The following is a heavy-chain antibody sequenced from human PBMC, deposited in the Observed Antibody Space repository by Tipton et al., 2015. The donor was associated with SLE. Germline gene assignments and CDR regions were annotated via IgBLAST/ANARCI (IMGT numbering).Heavy chain of an antibody. CDR3: AREGSWAVGL. CDR2: IYYSGST. CDR1: GGSISGGSYY. J-gene: IGHJ4*02. V-gene: IGHV4-61*10. Sequence: LRLSCTVSGGSISGGSYYWSWIRQPAGKGLEWIGYIYYSGSTNYNPSLKSRVTISVDTSKNQFSLKLSSVTAADTAVYYCAREGSWAVGLWGQGTLVTVSS.